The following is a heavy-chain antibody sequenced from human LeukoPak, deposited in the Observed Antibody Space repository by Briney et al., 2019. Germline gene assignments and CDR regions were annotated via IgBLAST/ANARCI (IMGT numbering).Heavy chain of an antibody. CDR3: ARGVTNDYGDYLRGGNNWFDP. Sequence: ASVKVSCKASGYTFTSYGISWVRQAPGQGLERMGWISAYNGNTNYAQKLQGRVTTTTDTSTSTAYMELRSLRSDDTAVYYCARGVTNDYGDYLRGGNNWFDPWGQGTLVTVSS. J-gene: IGHJ5*02. CDR2: ISAYNGNT. D-gene: IGHD4-17*01. V-gene: IGHV1-18*01. CDR1: GYTFTSYG.